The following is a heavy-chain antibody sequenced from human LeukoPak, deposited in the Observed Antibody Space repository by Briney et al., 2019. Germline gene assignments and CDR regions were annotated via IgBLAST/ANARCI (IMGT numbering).Heavy chain of an antibody. Sequence: GGSLRLSCAASGITFSSFGMHWARQAPGKGLEWLATISYDGNNKYYADSVKGRFTISRDNSKNTVYLQMNSLRAEDTAVYYCAKDRYYYGSGTYPLDYWGQGTLVTVSS. J-gene: IGHJ4*02. D-gene: IGHD3-10*01. CDR1: GITFSSFG. V-gene: IGHV3-30*18. CDR3: AKDRYYYGSGTYPLDY. CDR2: ISYDGNNK.